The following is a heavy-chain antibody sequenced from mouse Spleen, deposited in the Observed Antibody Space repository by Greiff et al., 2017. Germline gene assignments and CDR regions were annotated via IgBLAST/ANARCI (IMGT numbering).Heavy chain of an antibody. CDR2: IYPGSGNT. CDR3: ARCYYGSRWFAY. V-gene: IGHV1-66*01. Sequence: QVQLQQSGPELVKPGASVKISCKASGYSFTSYYIHWVKQRPGQGLEWIGWIYPGSGNTKYNEKFKGKATLTADTSSSTAYMKLSSLTSEDSAVYYCARCYYGSRWFAYWGQGTLVTVSA. D-gene: IGHD1-1*01. CDR1: GYSFTSYY. J-gene: IGHJ3*01.